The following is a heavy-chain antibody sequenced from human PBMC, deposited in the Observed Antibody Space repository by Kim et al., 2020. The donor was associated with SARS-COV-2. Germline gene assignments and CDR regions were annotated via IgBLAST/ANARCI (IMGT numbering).Heavy chain of an antibody. CDR3: ARDNSQQMVLFYFVS. V-gene: IGHV1-3*01. J-gene: IGHJ4*02. D-gene: IGHD6-13*01. CDR1: GYAFTTYA. CDR2: LNPCNGNT. Sequence: ASVKVSCKTSGYAFTTYAIHFVRQAPGQRPEWMGWLNPCNGNTKYSQNFQGRVTITRDTSAITAYMELRSLRSEDTAVYYCARDNSQQMVLFYFVSWGQGTLVTVSS.